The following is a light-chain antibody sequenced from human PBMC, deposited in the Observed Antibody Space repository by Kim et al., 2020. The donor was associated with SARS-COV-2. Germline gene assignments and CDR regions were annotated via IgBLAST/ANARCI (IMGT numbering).Light chain of an antibody. Sequence: ASIGSRVTINCRARQDIANSLAWYQQKPGRVPQVLIYAASTLQSGVPSRFRGSGSGTEFTLTIDSLQTEDVATYYCQKYNSAPWTFGPGTKVDIK. CDR1: QDIANS. CDR3: QKYNSAPWT. J-gene: IGKJ1*01. V-gene: IGKV1-27*01. CDR2: AAS.